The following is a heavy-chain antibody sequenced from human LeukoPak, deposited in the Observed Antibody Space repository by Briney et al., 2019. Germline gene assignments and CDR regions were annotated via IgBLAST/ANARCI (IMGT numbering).Heavy chain of an antibody. D-gene: IGHD3-3*01. CDR3: ARGAGGTIFGVVIPGYYYYYMDV. V-gene: IGHV4-59*01. Sequence: SETLSLTCTVSGGSISSYYWSWIRQPPGKGLEWIGYIYYSGSTNYNPSLKSRVTISVDTSKNQFSLKLSSVTAADTAVYYCARGAGGTIFGVVIPGYYYYYMDVWGKGTTVTVSS. CDR1: GGSISSYY. CDR2: IYYSGST. J-gene: IGHJ6*03.